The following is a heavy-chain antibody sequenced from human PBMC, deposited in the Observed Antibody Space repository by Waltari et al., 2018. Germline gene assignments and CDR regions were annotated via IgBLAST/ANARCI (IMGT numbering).Heavy chain of an antibody. CDR3: AKGSGSYEGFDP. Sequence: QLVESGGGVVQPGGSLRLSCAASGFTFSSFGMHWVRQAPGKVVDWVTFIRYDGSNKYYADSVKGRFIISRDNSKNTVYLQMNSLRPEDAAVYYCAKGSGSYEGFDPWGQGTLVTVSS. V-gene: IGHV3-30*02. CDR1: GFTFSSFG. D-gene: IGHD1-26*01. CDR2: IRYDGSNK. J-gene: IGHJ5*02.